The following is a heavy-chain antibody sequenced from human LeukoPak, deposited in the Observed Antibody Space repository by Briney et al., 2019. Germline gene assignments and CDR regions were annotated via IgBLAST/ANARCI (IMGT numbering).Heavy chain of an antibody. CDR1: GYTFTSYD. D-gene: IGHD6-13*01. CDR3: ARGLNIAAADNCFDP. V-gene: IGHV1-8*01. Sequence: ASVKVSCKASGYTFTSYDINWVRQATGQGLEWMGWMNPNSGNTGYAQKFQGRVTMTRNTSISTAYMELSSLRSEDTAVYYCARGLNIAAADNCFDPWGQGTLVTVSS. J-gene: IGHJ5*02. CDR2: MNPNSGNT.